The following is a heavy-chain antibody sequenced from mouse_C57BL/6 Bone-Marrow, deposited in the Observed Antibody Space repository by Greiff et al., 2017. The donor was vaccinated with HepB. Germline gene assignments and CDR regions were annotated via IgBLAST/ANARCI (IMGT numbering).Heavy chain of an antibody. CDR3: ARHDDDYYPAWFAY. V-gene: IGHV5-12*01. J-gene: IGHJ3*01. D-gene: IGHD2-3*01. CDR1: GFTFSDYY. CDR2: ISNGGGST. Sequence: EVKLVESGGGLVQPGGSLKLSCAASGFTFSDYYMYWVRQTPEKRLEWVAYISNGGGSTYYPDTVKGRFTISRDNAKNTLYLQMRRLKSEDTAMYYCARHDDDYYPAWFAYWGQGTLVTVSA.